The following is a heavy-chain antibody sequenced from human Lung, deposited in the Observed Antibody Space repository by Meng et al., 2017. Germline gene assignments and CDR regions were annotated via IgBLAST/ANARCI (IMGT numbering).Heavy chain of an antibody. CDR1: GYTLSGDG. Sequence: LVQSGAEVKRPGASVKVPCEASGYTLSGDGFSWVRQAPGQGLEWLGWINTYNGKTDYAQKFQGRITMTTDTFTSTAYMELRNLRSDDTAVYYCATRGNPYLNCWGQGTLVTVSS. V-gene: IGHV1-18*01. CDR3: ATRGNPYLNC. CDR2: INTYNGKT. J-gene: IGHJ4*02.